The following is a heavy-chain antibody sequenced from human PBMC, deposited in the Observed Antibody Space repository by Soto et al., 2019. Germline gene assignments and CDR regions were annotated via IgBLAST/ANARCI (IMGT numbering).Heavy chain of an antibody. CDR2: IYSGGST. D-gene: IGHD3-22*01. CDR1: GFSFSSYW. Sequence: PGGSLRLSCAASGFSFSSYWMSWVRQAPGKGLEWVSVIYSGGSTYYADSVKGRFTISRDNSKNTLYLQMNSLRAEDTAVYYCARDSNYYDSSGYWAGDAFDIWGQGTMVTVSS. V-gene: IGHV3-66*02. J-gene: IGHJ3*02. CDR3: ARDSNYYDSSGYWAGDAFDI.